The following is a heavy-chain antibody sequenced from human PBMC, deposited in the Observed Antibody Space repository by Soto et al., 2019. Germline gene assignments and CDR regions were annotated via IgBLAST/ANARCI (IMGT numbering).Heavy chain of an antibody. CDR2: VYSTGGT. CDR3: VRQGIGNLHGLVDV. D-gene: IGHD1-1*01. V-gene: IGHV4-59*08. J-gene: IGHJ6*02. Sequence: QVQLQQSGPGLVKPSETLSLTCSVSSGPTSSHNWGWIRQTPGRGLEWIGYVYSTGGTSYNPSLNGRVTTPADTSTNHLSLTLTSVTAADTAVYYCVRQGIGNLHGLVDVWGQGTTVRVSS. CDR1: SGPTSSHN.